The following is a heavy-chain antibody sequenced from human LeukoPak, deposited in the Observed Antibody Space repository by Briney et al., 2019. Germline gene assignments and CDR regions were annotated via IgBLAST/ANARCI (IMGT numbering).Heavy chain of an antibody. D-gene: IGHD3-22*01. CDR3: ARSFDSRGYYYYGMDV. J-gene: IGHJ6*02. CDR1: GGSISRYY. Sequence: PSETLSLTCTVSGGSISRYYWSWIRQPPGKGLEWIGYIYFSGSTSYNSSLRSRVTISLDTPKNQFSLKLSSVTAADTAVYYCARSFDSRGYYYYGMDVWGQGTTVTVS. CDR2: IYFSGST. V-gene: IGHV4-59*01.